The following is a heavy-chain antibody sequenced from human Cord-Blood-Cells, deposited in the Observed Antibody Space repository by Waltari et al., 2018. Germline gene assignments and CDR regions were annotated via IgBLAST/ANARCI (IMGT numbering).Heavy chain of an antibody. J-gene: IGHJ3*02. CDR1: GYTFTSYD. CDR2: MNTNSGNT. D-gene: IGHD2-15*01. CDR3: ARFDCSGGSCYSAFDI. V-gene: IGHV1-8*03. Sequence: QVQLVQSGAEVKKPGASVKVSCKASGYTFTSYDINWVRQATGQGLEGVGWMNTNSGNTGYAPKVQGRVTITRNTSISTAYMELSSLRSEDTAVYYCARFDCSGGSCYSAFDIWGQGTMVTVSS.